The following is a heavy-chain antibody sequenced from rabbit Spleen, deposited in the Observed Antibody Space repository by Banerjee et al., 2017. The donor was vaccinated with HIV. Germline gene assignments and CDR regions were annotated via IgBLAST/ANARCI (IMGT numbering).Heavy chain of an antibody. CDR1: GFDFSRYG. J-gene: IGHJ3*01. CDR3: ARDGAGGSYFAL. D-gene: IGHD8-1*01. CDR2: IDPVFGIT. Sequence: QEQLEESGGGLVQPGGSLKLSCKASGFDFSRYGVSWVRQAPGKGLEWIGYIDPVFGITYYANWVNGRFSISRENAQNTVFLQMTSLTAADTATYFCARDGAGGSYFALWGQGTLVTVS. V-gene: IGHV1S47*01.